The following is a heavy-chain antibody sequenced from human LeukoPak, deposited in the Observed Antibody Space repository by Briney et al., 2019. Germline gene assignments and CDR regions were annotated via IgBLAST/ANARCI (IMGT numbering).Heavy chain of an antibody. J-gene: IGHJ4*02. CDR1: GFTFSSYA. D-gene: IGHD2-15*01. CDR2: IRSKAYGGTT. Sequence: PGGSLRLSCAASGFTFSSYAMSWVRQAPGKGLEWVGFIRSKAYGGTTEYAASVKGRFTISRDDSKSIAYLQMNSLKTEDTAVYYCTRLMYCSGGSCYSFDYWGQGTLVTVSS. CDR3: TRLMYCSGGSCYSFDY. V-gene: IGHV3-49*04.